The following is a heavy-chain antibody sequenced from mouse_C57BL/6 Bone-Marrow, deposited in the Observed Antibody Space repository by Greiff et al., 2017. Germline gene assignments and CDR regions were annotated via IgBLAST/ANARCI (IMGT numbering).Heavy chain of an antibody. D-gene: IGHD2-5*01. CDR3: ARSGCSNYGFAY. Sequence: EVQLQQSGPELVKPGASVKMSCKASGYTFTDYNMHWVKQSHGKSLEWIGYINPNNGGTSYNQKFKGKATLTVNKSSSTAYMELRSLTSEDSAVYYCARSGCSNYGFAYWGQGTLVTVSA. J-gene: IGHJ3*01. V-gene: IGHV1-22*01. CDR2: INPNNGGT. CDR1: GYTFTDYN.